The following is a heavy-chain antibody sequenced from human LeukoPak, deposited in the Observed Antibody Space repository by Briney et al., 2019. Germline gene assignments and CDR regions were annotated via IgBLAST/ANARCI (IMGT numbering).Heavy chain of an antibody. CDR1: GESFSGYY. CDR2: INHSGST. CDR3: ARVSSSGWYNWFDP. V-gene: IGHV4-34*01. J-gene: IGHJ5*02. Sequence: SETLSLTCAVYGESFSGYYWSWIRQPPGKGLEWIGEINHSGSTNYNPSLKSRVTISVDTSKNQFSLKLSSVTAADTAVYYCARVSSSGWYNWFDPWGQGTLVTVSS. D-gene: IGHD6-19*01.